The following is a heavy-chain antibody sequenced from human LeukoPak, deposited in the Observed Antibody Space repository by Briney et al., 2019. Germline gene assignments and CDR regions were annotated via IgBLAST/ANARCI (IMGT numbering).Heavy chain of an antibody. D-gene: IGHD3-22*01. J-gene: IGHJ4*02. CDR2: IIPIFGTA. CDR3: ARDRSHVGYYYDSSGYYYFDY. Sequence: ASVKVSCKASGGTFSSYAISWVRQAPGQGLEWMGGIIPIFGTANYAQKFQGRVTITAGESTSTAYMELSSLRSEDTAVYYCARDRSHVGYYYDSSGYYYFDYWGQGTLVTVSS. CDR1: GGTFSSYA. V-gene: IGHV1-69*13.